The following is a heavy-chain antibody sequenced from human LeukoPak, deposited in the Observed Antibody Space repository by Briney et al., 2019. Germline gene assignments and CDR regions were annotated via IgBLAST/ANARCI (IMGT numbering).Heavy chain of an antibody. CDR3: GRLSGSYVYY. D-gene: IGHD1-26*01. Sequence: GGSLRLSCAASGFRFSSNGMHWVRQAPGKGLEWVALIWYDGSNKYYADSVKGRFTISRDNSKNTLYLQMNSLRAEDTAVYYCGRLSGSYVYYWGQGTQVTVSS. CDR2: IWYDGSNK. J-gene: IGHJ4*02. CDR1: GFRFSSNG. V-gene: IGHV3-33*01.